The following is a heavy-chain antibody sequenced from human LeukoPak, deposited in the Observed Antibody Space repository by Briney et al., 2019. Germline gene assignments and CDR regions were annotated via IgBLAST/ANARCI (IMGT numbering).Heavy chain of an antibody. V-gene: IGHV3-21*01. D-gene: IGHD2-15*01. CDR2: ISSSSSYI. CDR3: ARDIRLPLAGWFDP. J-gene: IGHJ5*02. Sequence: GGSLRLSCAASGFTFSSYSMNWVRHTPWKGLEWVSSISSSSSYIYYADSVKGRFTISRDNAKNSLYLQMNSLRAEDTAVYYCARDIRLPLAGWFDPWGQGTLVTVSS. CDR1: GFTFSSYS.